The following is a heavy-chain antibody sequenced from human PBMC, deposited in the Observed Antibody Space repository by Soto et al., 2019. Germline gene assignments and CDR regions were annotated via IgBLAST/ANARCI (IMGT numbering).Heavy chain of an antibody. J-gene: IGHJ6*02. D-gene: IGHD3-22*01. V-gene: IGHV3-15*07. Sequence: GGSLRLSCAASGFTFSNAWMNWVRQAPGKGLEWVGRIKSKTDGGTTDYAAPVKGRFTISRDDSKNTLYLQMNSLKTEDTAVYYCTTGAISHYYDSSGYYSDYYYYGMDVWGQGTTVTVSS. CDR2: IKSKTDGGTT. CDR3: TTGAISHYYDSSGYYSDYYYYGMDV. CDR1: GFTFSNAW.